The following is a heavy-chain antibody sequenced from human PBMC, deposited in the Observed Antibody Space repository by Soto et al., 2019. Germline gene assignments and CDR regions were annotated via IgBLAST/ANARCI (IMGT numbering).Heavy chain of an antibody. Sequence: QVQLVQSGSELKKPGASVKDSCKASGYTFTSYAMNWVRQAPGQGLEWMGWINTNTGNPTYAQGFTGRFVFSLDTSVSTAYLQICSLQAEDTAVYYCAREKYGDLVNWFGPWGQGSLGTVSS. CDR3: AREKYGDLVNWFGP. V-gene: IGHV7-4-1*01. CDR1: GYTFTSYA. CDR2: INTNTGNP. D-gene: IGHD3-10*01. J-gene: IGHJ5*02.